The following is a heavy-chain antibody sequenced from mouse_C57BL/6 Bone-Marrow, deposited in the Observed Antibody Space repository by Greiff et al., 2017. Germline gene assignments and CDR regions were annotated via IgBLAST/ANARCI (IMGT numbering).Heavy chain of an antibody. Sequence: VQLQQSGAELVRPGASVTLSCKASGYTFTDYEMHWVKQTPVHGLEWIGAIDPETGGTAYNQKFKGKAILTADTSSSTAYMELSSLTSEDSAVYYCTRLGGSGYGYWGQGTTLTVSS. J-gene: IGHJ2*01. CDR2: IDPETGGT. CDR1: GYTFTDYE. V-gene: IGHV1-15*01. D-gene: IGHD3-2*02. CDR3: TRLGGSGYGY.